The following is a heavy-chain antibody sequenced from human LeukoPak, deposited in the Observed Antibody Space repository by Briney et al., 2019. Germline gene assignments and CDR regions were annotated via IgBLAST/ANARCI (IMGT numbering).Heavy chain of an antibody. V-gene: IGHV4-59*12. CDR1: GGSISSYS. Sequence: PSETLSLTCTVSGGSISSYSWSWIRQPPGKGLEWIGYIYYSGSTYYNPSLKSRVTISVDTSKNQFSLKLSSVTAADTAVYYRARGDFDYWGQGTLVTVSS. CDR2: IYYSGST. CDR3: ARGDFDY. J-gene: IGHJ4*02.